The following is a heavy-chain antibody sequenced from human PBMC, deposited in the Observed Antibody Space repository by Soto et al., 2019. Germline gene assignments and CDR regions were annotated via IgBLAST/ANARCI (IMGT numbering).Heavy chain of an antibody. J-gene: IGHJ5*02. V-gene: IGHV4-59*01. Sequence: PSETLSLTCNVTGGSTSGSYWIWVRQSPGKGLEWIGYIHYSGTTTYSPSLRSRVTISLDPSESQFSLKLTSVTAADTAIYYCARESIGGWLLSWGRGSLVTVSS. D-gene: IGHD5-12*01. CDR3: ARESIGGWLLS. CDR1: GGSTSGSY. CDR2: IHYSGTT.